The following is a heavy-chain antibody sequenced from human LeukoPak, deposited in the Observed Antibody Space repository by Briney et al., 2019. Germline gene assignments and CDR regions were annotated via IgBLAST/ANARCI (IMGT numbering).Heavy chain of an antibody. CDR1: GYTFTSYD. CDR3: ARGPPNWGYDY. J-gene: IGHJ4*02. D-gene: IGHD7-27*01. CDR2: MSPNSGDK. Sequence: GASVKVSCKASGYTFTSYDFNWVRQATGQRPEWMGWMSPNSGDKGYAQKFQDRVTMTRNTSISTAYMGLSSLRSDDTAVYYCARGPPNWGYDYWGPGTLVTVSS. V-gene: IGHV1-8*01.